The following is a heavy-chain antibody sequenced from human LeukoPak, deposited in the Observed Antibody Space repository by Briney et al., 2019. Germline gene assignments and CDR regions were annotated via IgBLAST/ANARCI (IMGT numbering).Heavy chain of an antibody. CDR1: GFTFSDYY. D-gene: IGHD4-23*01. V-gene: IGHV3-11*01. CDR3: ARGHGGNSDYFDY. J-gene: IGHJ4*02. Sequence: PGGSLRLSCAASGFTFSDYYMSWLRQAPGKGLEWVSYISSSGGTIYYADSVKGRFTISRDNAKNSLYLQMNSLRAEDTAVYYCARGHGGNSDYFDYWGQGTLVTVSS. CDR2: ISSSGGTI.